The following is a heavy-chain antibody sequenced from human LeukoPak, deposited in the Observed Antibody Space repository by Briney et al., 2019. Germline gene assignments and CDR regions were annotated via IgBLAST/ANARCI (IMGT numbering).Heavy chain of an antibody. CDR1: GFTFSSYE. CDR3: ARGIPLRFTNWFDP. D-gene: IGHD3-3*01. J-gene: IGHJ5*02. CDR2: ISSAGSII. V-gene: IGHV3-48*03. Sequence: PGGSLRLSCAASGFTFSSYEMHWVRQASGKGLEWISYISSAGSIIYYADSVKGRFTISRDNPKSSLYLQMSSLRAEDTAVYYCARGIPLRFTNWFDPWGQGTLVTVSS.